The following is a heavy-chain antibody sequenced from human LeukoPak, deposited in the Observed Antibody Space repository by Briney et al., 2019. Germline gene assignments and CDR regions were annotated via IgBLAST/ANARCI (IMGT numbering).Heavy chain of an antibody. V-gene: IGHV3-7*01. D-gene: IGHD2-21*02. J-gene: IGHJ1*01. CDR2: INPDGRDT. CDR1: GFTFNRCW. CDR3: TSWGDTTAEYFQR. Sequence: GGSLRLSCVVSGFTFNRCWMNWVRQAPGKGLEWVAHINPDGRDTYYVDSVKGRFTISRDNAQNSMYPQMNSLRVEDTAVYYCTSWGDTTAEYFQRWGQGTLVTVSS.